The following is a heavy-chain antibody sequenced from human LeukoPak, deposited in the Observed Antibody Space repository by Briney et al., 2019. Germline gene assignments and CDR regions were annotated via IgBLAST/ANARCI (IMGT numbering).Heavy chain of an antibody. Sequence: SETLSLTCTVSGGSISSSYWSWMRQPPGKGLEWIGYLYYTGSTNYNPSLKSRVTISVDRSKNQFSLKLSSVTAADTAIYYCARGPGRVGGVNWGQGTLVTVSS. CDR1: GGSISSSY. V-gene: IGHV4-59*01. D-gene: IGHD3-16*01. J-gene: IGHJ4*02. CDR2: LYYTGST. CDR3: ARGPGRVGGVN.